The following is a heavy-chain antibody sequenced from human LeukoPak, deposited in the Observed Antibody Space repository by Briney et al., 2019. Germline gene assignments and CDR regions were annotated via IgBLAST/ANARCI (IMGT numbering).Heavy chain of an antibody. Sequence: GGSLRLSWAPVGFTFISTCMTWVRQAPGKGLEWVGRIESKTNGGTTDYAAPVKGRFTISRDDSKSTLYLQMNSLKTEDTAVCYCTRESPQLDYWGQGTLVTVSS. V-gene: IGHV3-15*04. J-gene: IGHJ4*02. CDR2: IESKTNGGTT. CDR1: GFTFISTC. CDR3: TRESPQLDY.